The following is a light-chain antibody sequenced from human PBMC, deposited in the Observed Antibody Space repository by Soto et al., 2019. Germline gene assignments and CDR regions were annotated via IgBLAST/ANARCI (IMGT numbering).Light chain of an antibody. J-gene: IGKJ3*01. CDR1: QGISSA. CDR2: DAS. CDR3: QQFNSYPRT. Sequence: AIQLTQSPSSLSASVGDRVTITCRASQGISSALAWYQQKPGQAPKLLIYDASSLESGFPSRFSGSGSGTDFTLTISSLQPEDFATYYCQQFNSYPRTFGPGTKVDIK. V-gene: IGKV1-13*02.